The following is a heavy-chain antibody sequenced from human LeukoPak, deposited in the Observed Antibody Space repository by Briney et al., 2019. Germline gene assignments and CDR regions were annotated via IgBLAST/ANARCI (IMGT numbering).Heavy chain of an antibody. Sequence: GGSLRLSCAASGFTFSNYYMTWVRQAPGKGLEWVANIKQDGSEKYYVESVQGRFTISRDNAKNSLFLQMSGLRVEDTAMYYCASKYPSALDHYWGQGTLVTVSS. CDR1: GFTFSNYY. V-gene: IGHV3-7*01. D-gene: IGHD2-2*02. CDR2: IKQDGSEK. J-gene: IGHJ4*02. CDR3: ASKYPSALDHY.